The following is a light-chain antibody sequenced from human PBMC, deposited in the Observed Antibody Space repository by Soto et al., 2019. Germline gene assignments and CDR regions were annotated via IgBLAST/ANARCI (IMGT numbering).Light chain of an antibody. CDR3: QQFHHWPPLT. J-gene: IGKJ4*01. V-gene: IGKV3-15*01. CDR2: GAS. CDR1: QSVGRN. Sequence: EIVMTQSPATLSVSPGERATLSCRASQSVGRNLAWYQQKPGQAPRLLIYGASTRATGIPARFSGSGSGTEFTLTISSLQSEDFAIYSCQQFHHWPPLTFGGGTNVDIK.